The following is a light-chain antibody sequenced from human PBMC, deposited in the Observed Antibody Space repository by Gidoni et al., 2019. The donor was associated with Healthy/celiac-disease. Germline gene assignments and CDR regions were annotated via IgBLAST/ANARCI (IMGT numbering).Light chain of an antibody. Sequence: EIVLTQSPGTLSLSPGERATLSCRASQSVTSSYLAWYKQKPGQAPRLLIYAASSRATGIPDRFSGSGSGTDFTLTISRLEPEDFAVYYCQQYGNSPLTFGGGTKVEIK. CDR1: QSVTSSY. CDR2: AAS. J-gene: IGKJ4*01. CDR3: QQYGNSPLT. V-gene: IGKV3-20*01.